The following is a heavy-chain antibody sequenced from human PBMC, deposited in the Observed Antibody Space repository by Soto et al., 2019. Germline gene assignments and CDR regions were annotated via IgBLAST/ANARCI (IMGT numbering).Heavy chain of an antibody. CDR3: VKAEHSHFPIGPPLYYYGTDV. V-gene: IGHV3-64D*06. J-gene: IGHJ6*02. Sequence: GSLRLSSSAPGFTFSSYAMHWVRQAPGKGLEYVSAISSNGGSTYYADSVNVRFTISRDNSKNTLHLPMSSLRAEDTAVYYCVKAEHSHFPIGPPLYYYGTDVWGPGLMLTGSS. D-gene: IGHD3-3*02. CDR1: GFTFSSYA. CDR2: ISSNGGST.